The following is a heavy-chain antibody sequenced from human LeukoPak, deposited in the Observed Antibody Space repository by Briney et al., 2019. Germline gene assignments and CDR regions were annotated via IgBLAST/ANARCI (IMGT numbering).Heavy chain of an antibody. J-gene: IGHJ4*02. CDR1: GGSISSYY. CDR3: AAHYGSGSPVDY. D-gene: IGHD3-10*01. Sequence: PSETLSLTCTVSGGSISSYYWSWIRQPPAKGLEWIGHISYSGSTNYNPSLTSRVTISVDTSKNQFSLKLSSVTAADTAVYYCAAHYGSGSPVDYWGQGTLVTVSS. CDR2: ISYSGST. V-gene: IGHV4-59*01.